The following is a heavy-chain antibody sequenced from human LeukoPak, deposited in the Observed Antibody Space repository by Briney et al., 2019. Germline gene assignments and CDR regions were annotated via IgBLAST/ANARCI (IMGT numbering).Heavy chain of an antibody. CDR2: IKEDGSEK. CDR1: GFTFSTYW. Sequence: PGGSLRLSCSACGFTFSTYWMSWVRQAPGKGPEWVANIKEDGSEKNYADSVKGRFTISRDNAKNSLYLQMNSLRAEDTAVYYCARGYTCGYWGQGTLVIVSS. D-gene: IGHD5-18*01. V-gene: IGHV3-7*04. CDR3: ARGYTCGY. J-gene: IGHJ4*02.